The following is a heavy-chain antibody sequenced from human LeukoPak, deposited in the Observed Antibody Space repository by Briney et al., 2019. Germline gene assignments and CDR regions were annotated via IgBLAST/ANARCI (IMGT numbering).Heavy chain of an antibody. CDR3: AREGGGPSGPLDY. Sequence: GGSLRLSCAASGLTVSINYMTWVRQAPGTGLEWVAVIYGGGGTYYADSVKGRFTISRDNSKNQLYLQMNSLNAEDPAVYYFAREGGGPSGPLDYWGQGTLVTVSS. D-gene: IGHD3-3*01. CDR2: IYGGGGT. CDR1: GLTVSINY. V-gene: IGHV3-66*01. J-gene: IGHJ4*02.